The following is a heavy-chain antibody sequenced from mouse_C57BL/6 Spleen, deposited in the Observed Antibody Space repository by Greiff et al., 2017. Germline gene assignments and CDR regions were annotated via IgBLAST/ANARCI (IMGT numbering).Heavy chain of an antibody. CDR2: IYPGDGDT. CDR3: ALYYYGSSPYYAMDY. Sequence: QVQLKQSGPELVKPGASVKISCTASGYAFSSSWMNWVKQRPGKGLEWIGRIYPGDGDTNYNGKFKGKTTLTADKSSSTAYMQLSSLTSEDSAVYFCALYYYGSSPYYAMDYWGQGTSVTVSS. J-gene: IGHJ4*01. V-gene: IGHV1-82*01. CDR1: GYAFSSSW. D-gene: IGHD1-1*01.